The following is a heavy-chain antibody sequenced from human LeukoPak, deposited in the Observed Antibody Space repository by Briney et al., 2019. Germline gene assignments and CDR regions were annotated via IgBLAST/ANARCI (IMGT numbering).Heavy chain of an antibody. V-gene: IGHV3-23*01. CDR1: GFTFSSYG. CDR2: ISGSGGST. Sequence: GGSLRLSCAASGFTFSSYGMSWVRQAPGKGLEWVSAISGSGGSTYYADSVKGRFTISRDNSKNTLYLQMNSLRAEDTAVYYCAKDQGIAAAGFDDYWGQGTLVTVSS. J-gene: IGHJ4*02. D-gene: IGHD6-13*01. CDR3: AKDQGIAAAGFDDY.